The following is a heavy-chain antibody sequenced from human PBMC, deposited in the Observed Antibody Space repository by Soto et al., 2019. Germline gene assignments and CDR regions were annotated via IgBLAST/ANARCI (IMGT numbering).Heavy chain of an antibody. CDR3: ARRYCSSTSCLRNYYAMDV. Sequence: GESLKISCKGSGYSFTSYWISWVRQMPGKGLEWMGRIDPSDSYTNYSPSFQGHVTISADKSISTAYLQWSSLKASDTAIYYCARRYCSSTSCLRNYYAMDVWGQGTTVTVSS. CDR1: GYSFTSYW. V-gene: IGHV5-10-1*01. J-gene: IGHJ6*02. CDR2: IDPSDSYT. D-gene: IGHD2-2*01.